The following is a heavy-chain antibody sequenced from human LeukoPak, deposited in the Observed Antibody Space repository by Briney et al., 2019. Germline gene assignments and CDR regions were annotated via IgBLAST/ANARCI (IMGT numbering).Heavy chain of an antibody. CDR2: ISAYNGNT. D-gene: IGHD3-3*01. Sequence: GASVKVSCKASGYTFTSYGISWVRQAPGQGLEWMGWISAYNGNTNYAQKLQGRVTMTTDTSTSTAYMELRSLRSDDTAVYYCARGGSSYYSYYYYGMDVWGQGTTVTVSS. CDR3: ARGGSSYYSYYYYGMDV. J-gene: IGHJ6*02. V-gene: IGHV1-18*01. CDR1: GYTFTSYG.